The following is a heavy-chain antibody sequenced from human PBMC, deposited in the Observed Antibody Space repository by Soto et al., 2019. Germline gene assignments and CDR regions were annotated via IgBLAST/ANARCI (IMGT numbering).Heavy chain of an antibody. CDR3: AKDHPYYDSSGYYSWFDP. CDR1: GFTFSSYG. J-gene: IGHJ5*02. D-gene: IGHD3-22*01. CDR2: ISYDGSNK. Sequence: LRLSCAASGFTFSSYGMHWVRQAPGKGLEWVAVISYDGSNKYYADSVKGRFTISRDNSKNTLYLQMNSLRAEDTAVYYCAKDHPYYDSSGYYSWFDPWGQGTLVTVSS. V-gene: IGHV3-30*18.